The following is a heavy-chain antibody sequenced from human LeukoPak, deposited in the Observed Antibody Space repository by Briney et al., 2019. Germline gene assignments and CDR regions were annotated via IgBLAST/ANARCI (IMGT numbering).Heavy chain of an antibody. CDR1: GYTFTGYY. CDR2: INPNSGGT. CDR3: ARVVVVPAANMDV. D-gene: IGHD2-2*01. Sequence: GASVKVSCKASGYTFTGYYMHWVRQAPGQGLEWMGWINPNSGGTNYAQKFQGRVTMTRDTSISTAYMALSRLRSDDTAVYYCARVVVVPAANMDVWGKGTTVTVSS. J-gene: IGHJ6*03. V-gene: IGHV1-2*02.